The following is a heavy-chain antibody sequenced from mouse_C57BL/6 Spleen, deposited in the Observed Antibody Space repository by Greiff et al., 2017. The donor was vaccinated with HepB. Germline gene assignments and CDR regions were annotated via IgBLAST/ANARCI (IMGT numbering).Heavy chain of an antibody. CDR1: GYTFTSYW. Sequence: QVQLQQSGAELVKPGASVKLSCKASGYTFTSYWMQWVKQRPGQGLEWIGEIDPSDSYTNYNQKFKGKATLTVDTSSSTAYMQLSSLTSEDSAVYSCARGGTMVTTNYFDYWGQGTTLTVSS. J-gene: IGHJ2*01. CDR3: ARGGTMVTTNYFDY. D-gene: IGHD2-2*01. CDR2: IDPSDSYT. V-gene: IGHV1-50*01.